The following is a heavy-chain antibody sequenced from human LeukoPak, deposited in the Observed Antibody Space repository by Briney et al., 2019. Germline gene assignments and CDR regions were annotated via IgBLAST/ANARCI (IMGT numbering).Heavy chain of an antibody. CDR2: IYPADSDT. D-gene: IGHD3-16*01. J-gene: IGHJ5*02. Sequence: GESLQISCKGSGYNFDTYWIGWVRQMPGRGLEWMGIIYPADSDTRYSPSFQGQVTISADTSISTAYLQWNSLTASDTAMYYCARTLQSYGHNYFDPWGQGTLVTVSS. V-gene: IGHV5-51*01. CDR1: GYNFDTYW. CDR3: ARTLQSYGHNYFDP.